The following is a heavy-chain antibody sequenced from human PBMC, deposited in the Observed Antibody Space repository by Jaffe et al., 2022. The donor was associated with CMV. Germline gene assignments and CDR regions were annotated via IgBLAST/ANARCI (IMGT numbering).Heavy chain of an antibody. Sequence: EVQLVESGGGLVQPGGSLKLSCAASGFTFSGSAVHWVRQPSGKGLEWVGRIRSKANTYATAYAASVKGRFTISRDDSKNTVFLQMNSLKTEDTAVYYCTRSTGDGSQSPFDYWGQGTLVTVSS. V-gene: IGHV3-73*02. CDR2: IRSKANTYAT. D-gene: IGHD2-15*01. CDR1: GFTFSGSA. CDR3: TRSTGDGSQSPFDY. J-gene: IGHJ4*02.